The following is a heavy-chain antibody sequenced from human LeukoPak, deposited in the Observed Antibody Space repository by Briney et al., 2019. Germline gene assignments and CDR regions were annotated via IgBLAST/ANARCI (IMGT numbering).Heavy chain of an antibody. CDR3: ARGGEVDTAMALDY. D-gene: IGHD5-18*01. CDR1: GGSISSYY. Sequence: PSETLSLTCTVSGGSISSYYWSWIRQPPGRGLEWIGSIYYSGSTYYNPSLKSRVTISVDTSKNQFSLKLSSVTAADTAVYYCARGGEVDTAMALDYWGQGTLVTVSS. J-gene: IGHJ4*02. CDR2: IYYSGST. V-gene: IGHV4-59*12.